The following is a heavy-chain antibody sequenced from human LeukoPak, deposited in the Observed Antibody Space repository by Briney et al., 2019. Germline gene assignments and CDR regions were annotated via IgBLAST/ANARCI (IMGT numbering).Heavy chain of an antibody. V-gene: IGHV4-4*07. CDR2: IITTGTT. CDR3: ARDRQLWLAP. Sequence: SETLSLTCTESGGSISNYYWSWVRQPAGEGLQWIGRIITTGTTNYDPSLKSRVTMSVDRFKNQFSLELISVTAADTGVYYCARDRQLWLAPWGEGTLVTVSS. J-gene: IGHJ5*02. D-gene: IGHD5-18*01. CDR1: GGSISNYY.